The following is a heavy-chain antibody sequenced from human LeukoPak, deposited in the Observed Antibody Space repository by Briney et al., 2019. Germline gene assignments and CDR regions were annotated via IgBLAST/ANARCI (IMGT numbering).Heavy chain of an antibody. V-gene: IGHV3-7*03. CDR3: ARDLYNSASK. Sequence: GGSLRLSCEASGFTFGNYAMNWVRQAPGKGLEWVANIKQDGGEKYYVDSVKGRFTISRDNAKNSLYLQMNSLRAEDTAVYYCARDLYNSASKWGQGTLVTVSS. D-gene: IGHD6-25*01. CDR2: IKQDGGEK. J-gene: IGHJ4*02. CDR1: GFTFGNYA.